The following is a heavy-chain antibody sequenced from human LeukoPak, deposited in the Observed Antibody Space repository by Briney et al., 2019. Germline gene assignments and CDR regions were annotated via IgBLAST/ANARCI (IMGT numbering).Heavy chain of an antibody. CDR1: GGSISSYY. J-gene: IGHJ4*02. V-gene: IGHV4-59*01. CDR2: IYYSGST. D-gene: IGHD6-6*01. CDR3: ARGSSSVGLFDY. Sequence: SETLSLTCTVSGGSISSYYWSWIRQPPGKGLEWIGYIYYSGSTSYNPSLKSRVTISLDTSKNQFSLKLSSVTAADTAVYYCARGSSSVGLFDYWGQGTLVTVSS.